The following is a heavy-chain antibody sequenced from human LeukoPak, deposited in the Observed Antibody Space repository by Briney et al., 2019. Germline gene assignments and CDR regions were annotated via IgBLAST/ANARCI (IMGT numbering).Heavy chain of an antibody. D-gene: IGHD5-12*01. CDR1: GFTFSSYE. CDR3: ARDLRPYSGYNDLAFDI. V-gene: IGHV3-48*03. J-gene: IGHJ3*02. CDR2: ISSSGSTI. Sequence: GGSLRHSCAASGFTFSSYEMNWVRQAPGKGLEWVSYISSSGSTIYYADSVKGRFTISRDNAKNSLYLQMNSLRAEDTAVYYCARDLRPYSGYNDLAFDIWGQGTMVTVSS.